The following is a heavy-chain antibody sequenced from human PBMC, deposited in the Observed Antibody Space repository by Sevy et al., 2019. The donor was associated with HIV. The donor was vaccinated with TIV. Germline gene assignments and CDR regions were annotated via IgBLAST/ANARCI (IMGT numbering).Heavy chain of an antibody. J-gene: IGHJ4*02. CDR1: GFTFNSYG. V-gene: IGHV3-33*01. CDR3: AREGLLEWLFSFDY. CDR2: IWYDGTNK. Sequence: GGSLRLSCAASGFTFNSYGMHWVRQAPGKGLEWVAVIWYDGTNKYYADSVKGRFTISRDNSNNTLYLQMNSLRAEDTAVYYCAREGLLEWLFSFDYWGQGTLVTVSS. D-gene: IGHD3-3*01.